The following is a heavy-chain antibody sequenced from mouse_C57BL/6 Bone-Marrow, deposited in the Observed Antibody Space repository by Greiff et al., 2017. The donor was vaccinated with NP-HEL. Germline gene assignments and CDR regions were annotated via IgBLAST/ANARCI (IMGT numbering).Heavy chain of an antibody. CDR3: ARGGVYYYGSIDY. CDR1: GYTFTDYY. Sequence: LVESGAELVRPGASVKLSCKASGYTFTDYYINWVKQRPGQGLEWIARIYPGSGNTYYNEKFKGKATLTAEKSSSTAYMQLSSLTSEDSAVYFCARGGVYYYGSIDYWGQGTTLTVSS. CDR2: IYPGSGNT. V-gene: IGHV1-76*01. J-gene: IGHJ2*01. D-gene: IGHD1-1*01.